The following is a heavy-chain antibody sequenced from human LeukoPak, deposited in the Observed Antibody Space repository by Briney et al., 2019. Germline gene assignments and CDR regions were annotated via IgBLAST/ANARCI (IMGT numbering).Heavy chain of an antibody. D-gene: IGHD4-17*01. V-gene: IGHV1-69*04. Sequence: SVKVSCKASGGTFSSYAISWVRQAPGQGLEWMGRIIPIFGIANYAQKFQGRVTITADKSTSTAYMELSSLRSEDTAVYYCAREATVTTRWFDPWGQGALVTVSS. CDR3: AREATVTTRWFDP. CDR1: GGTFSSYA. CDR2: IIPIFGIA. J-gene: IGHJ5*02.